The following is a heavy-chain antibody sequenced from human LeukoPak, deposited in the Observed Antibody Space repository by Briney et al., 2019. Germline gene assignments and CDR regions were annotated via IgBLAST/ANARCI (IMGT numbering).Heavy chain of an antibody. CDR1: GFTFSSYW. J-gene: IGHJ4*02. CDR2: IKQDASQE. Sequence: GGSLRLSCAASGFTFSSYWMSWVRQAPGKGPEWVAHIKQDASQEYHVDSVKGRFTISRDNAKNSLYLQMNSLRAEDTAVYYCARGVVYPAWSGPHWSDYWGQGALVTVSS. V-gene: IGHV3-7*01. D-gene: IGHD3-3*01. CDR3: ARGVVYPAWSGPHWSDY.